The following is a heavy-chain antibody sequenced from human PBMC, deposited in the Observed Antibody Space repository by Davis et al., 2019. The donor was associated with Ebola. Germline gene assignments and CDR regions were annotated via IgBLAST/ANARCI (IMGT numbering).Heavy chain of an antibody. CDR3: AKDLVVVVAATFDH. Sequence: PGGSLRLSCAASGFTFSSYAMNWVRQVPGKGLEWVSGISGRTGSAHYADSVKGRFTISRDDSNNTLYLQMNNLRVEDTAVYYCAKDLVVVVAATFDHWGQGTLVTVSS. J-gene: IGHJ4*02. CDR2: ISGRTGSA. V-gene: IGHV3-23*01. D-gene: IGHD2-15*01. CDR1: GFTFSSYA.